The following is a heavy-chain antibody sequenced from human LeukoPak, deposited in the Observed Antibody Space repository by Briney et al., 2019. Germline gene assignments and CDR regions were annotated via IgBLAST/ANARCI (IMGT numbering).Heavy chain of an antibody. CDR3: SGAGRGSYYYFDY. Sequence: APLRISCKASRYMFTRSGITWVRQAPGQGLEWMGWISGSNGNTNYAQKIQGRVTMTTDTSTSTAYMELRSLRPDDAAVYYCSGAGRGSYYYFDYWGQGTLVTVSS. J-gene: IGHJ4*02. D-gene: IGHD3-10*01. CDR2: ISGSNGNT. V-gene: IGHV1-18*01. CDR1: RYMFTRSG.